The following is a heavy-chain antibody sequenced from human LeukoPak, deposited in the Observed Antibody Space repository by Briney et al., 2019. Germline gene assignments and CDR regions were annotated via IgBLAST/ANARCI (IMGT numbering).Heavy chain of an antibody. CDR1: GFTFSSYG. V-gene: IGHV3-30*18. CDR3: AKDALAYIAAAGRGYNWFDP. D-gene: IGHD6-13*01. Sequence: GGSLRLSCAASGFTFSSYGMHWVRQAPGKGLEWVTVISYDGSNKYYADSVKGRFTISRDNSKNTLYLQMNSLRAEDTAVYYCAKDALAYIAAAGRGYNWFDPWGHGTLVTVSS. J-gene: IGHJ5*02. CDR2: ISYDGSNK.